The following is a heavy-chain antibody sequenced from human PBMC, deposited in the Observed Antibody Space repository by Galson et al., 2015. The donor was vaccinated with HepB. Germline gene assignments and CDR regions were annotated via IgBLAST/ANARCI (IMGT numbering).Heavy chain of an antibody. D-gene: IGHD4-17*01. Sequence: SVKVSCKVSGYTLTELSMHWVRRAPGKGLEWMGGFDPEDGETIYAQKFQGRVTMTEDTSTDTAYMELSSLRSEDTAVYYCATGTEDYGKQDYYYYYGMDVWGQGTTVTVSS. V-gene: IGHV1-24*01. J-gene: IGHJ6*02. CDR2: FDPEDGET. CDR3: ATGTEDYGKQDYYYYYGMDV. CDR1: GYTLTELS.